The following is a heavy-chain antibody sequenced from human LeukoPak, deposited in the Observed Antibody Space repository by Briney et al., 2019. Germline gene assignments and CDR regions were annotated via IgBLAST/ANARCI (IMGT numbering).Heavy chain of an antibody. D-gene: IGHD4-23*01. J-gene: IGHJ4*02. V-gene: IGHV1-18*01. CDR1: GYTFTSYG. CDR3: ASSPDATVVTPLSLDY. CDR2: ISAYNGNT. Sequence: ASVKVSCKASGYTFTSYGISWVRQAPGQGLEWMGWISAYNGNTNYAQKLQGRVTMTTDTSTSTAYMGLRSLRSDDTAVYYCASSPDATVVTPLSLDYWGQGTLVTVSS.